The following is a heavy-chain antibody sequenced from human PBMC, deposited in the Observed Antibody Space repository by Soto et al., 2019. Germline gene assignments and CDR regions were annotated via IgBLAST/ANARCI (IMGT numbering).Heavy chain of an antibody. CDR1: GDSVNSGSNY. V-gene: IGHV4-61*01. CDR2: IYSSGGT. J-gene: IGHJ4*02. D-gene: IGHD4-17*01. Sequence: SETLSLTCAVSGDSVNSGSNYWTWIRQAPGKGLEWIGYIYSSGGTNYNPSLKSRVTISIDTSKNQFSLRLSSVTAADTAVYYCAGLTVALDHWGQGTLVTVSS. CDR3: AGLTVALDH.